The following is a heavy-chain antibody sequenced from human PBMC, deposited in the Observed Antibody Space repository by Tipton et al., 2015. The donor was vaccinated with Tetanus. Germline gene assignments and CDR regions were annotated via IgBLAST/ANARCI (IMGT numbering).Heavy chain of an antibody. Sequence: TLSLTCSVSGASISSGGYFWNWIRHRPGKGLEWIGYIYYSGSTFYNPSLKSRVTISVDTSKNQFSLRLSSVTAADTAVYYCARDQGGGRVARWSWFGRWGQGALVTVSS. J-gene: IGHJ5*02. CDR1: GASISSGGYF. CDR2: IYYSGST. D-gene: IGHD4-23*01. CDR3: ARDQGGGRVARWSWFGR. V-gene: IGHV4-31*03.